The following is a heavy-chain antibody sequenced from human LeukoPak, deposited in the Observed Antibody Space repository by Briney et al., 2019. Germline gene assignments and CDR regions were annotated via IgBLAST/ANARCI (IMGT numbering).Heavy chain of an antibody. D-gene: IGHD3-22*01. J-gene: IGHJ5*02. CDR3: ARGVHVRKYDSNDNCFDP. Sequence: ASVKVSCKASGYTFTSYGISWVRQAPGQGLEWMGWISAYNGNRNYAQKFQGRVTVTRDISTSTVYMELSSLRSEDTAVYYCARGVHVRKYDSNDNCFDPWGQGTLVTVSS. V-gene: IGHV1-18*01. CDR1: GYTFTSYG. CDR2: ISAYNGNR.